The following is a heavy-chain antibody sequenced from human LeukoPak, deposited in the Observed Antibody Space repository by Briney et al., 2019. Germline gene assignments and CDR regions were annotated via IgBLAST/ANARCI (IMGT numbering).Heavy chain of an antibody. D-gene: IGHD6-13*01. V-gene: IGHV4-59*01. CDR3: ARGSSSWFYYYYYGMDV. CDR2: IYYSGST. J-gene: IGHJ6*02. Sequence: PSETLFLTCTVSGGSISSYYWSWIRQPPGKGLEWIGYIYYSGSTNYNPSLKSRVTISVDTSKNQFSLKLSSVTAADTAVYYCARGSSSWFYYYYYGMDVWGQGTTVTVSS. CDR1: GGSISSYY.